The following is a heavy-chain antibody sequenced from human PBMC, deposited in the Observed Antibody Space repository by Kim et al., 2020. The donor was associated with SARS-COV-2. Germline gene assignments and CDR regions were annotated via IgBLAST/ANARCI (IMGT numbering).Heavy chain of an antibody. CDR2: IIPIFGTA. D-gene: IGHD2-2*01. CDR3: ALGVVVVPAASFVY. Sequence: SVKVSCKASGGNFSSYAISWVRQAPGQGLEWMGGIIPIFGTANYAQKFQGRVKITADESTSTAYMELSSLRSEDTAVYYCALGVVVVPAASFVYWGQGTLFTLSS. CDR1: GGNFSSYA. J-gene: IGHJ4*02. V-gene: IGHV1-69*13.